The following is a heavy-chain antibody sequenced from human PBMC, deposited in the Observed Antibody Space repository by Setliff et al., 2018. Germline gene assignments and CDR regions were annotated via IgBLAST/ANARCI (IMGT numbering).Heavy chain of an antibody. J-gene: IGHJ4*02. D-gene: IGHD3-3*01. Sequence: SETLSLTCTVYGGSLSNYYWSWVRQPPGKGPEWIVEINHSGITNYNPSLKSRVTISVDTAENQVSLKVNSVTAADTGVYYCARLNFWSGFWYFTLWGQGTPVTVSS. V-gene: IGHV4-34*01. CDR1: GGSLSNYY. CDR2: INHSGIT. CDR3: ARLNFWSGFWYFTL.